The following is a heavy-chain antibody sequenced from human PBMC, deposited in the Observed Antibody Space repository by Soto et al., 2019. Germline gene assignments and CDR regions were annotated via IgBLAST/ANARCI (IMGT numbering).Heavy chain of an antibody. CDR3: AKVGGYDFWSGYYPPFFDY. J-gene: IGHJ4*02. D-gene: IGHD3-3*01. CDR2: ISGSGGST. V-gene: IGHV3-23*01. CDR1: GFTFSSYA. Sequence: GGSLRLSCAASGFTFSSYAMSWVRQAPGKGLEWVSAISGSGGSTYYADSVKGRFTISRDNSKNTLYLQMNSLRAEDTAVYYCAKVGGYDFWSGYYPPFFDYWGQGTLVTVSS.